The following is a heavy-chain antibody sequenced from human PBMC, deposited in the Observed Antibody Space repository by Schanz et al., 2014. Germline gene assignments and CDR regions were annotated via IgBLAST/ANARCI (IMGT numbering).Heavy chain of an antibody. CDR1: GFTFSSYW. Sequence: EVQLVESGGGLVQPGGSLRLSCAASGFTFSSYWMSWVRQAPAKGLEWVANIKQDGSERYYVDSVKGRFTISRDNAKNSLYLQMNSLRAEDTAVYYCERFQSPHQPFDYWGQGTLVTVSS. J-gene: IGHJ4*02. CDR3: ERFQSPHQPFDY. V-gene: IGHV3-7*01. CDR2: IKQDGSER. D-gene: IGHD2-2*01.